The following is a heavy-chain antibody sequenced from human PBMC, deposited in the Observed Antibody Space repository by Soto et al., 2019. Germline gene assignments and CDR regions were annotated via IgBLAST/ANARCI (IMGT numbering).Heavy chain of an antibody. CDR3: ARDKDRQQLGGNYYYIMDV. CDR1: GGTFRTSA. CDR2: IMPVFPTP. Sequence: QVQLVQSGAEVKKPGSSVRVSCKTSGGTFRTSALSWVRQAPEQGLEWMGGIMPVFPTPDYAQKFQGRVTITADESTSTAYMELSSLRSEDTAVYYCARDKDRQQLGGNYYYIMDVWGQGTTVTVSS. J-gene: IGHJ6*02. V-gene: IGHV1-69*12. D-gene: IGHD3-3*02.